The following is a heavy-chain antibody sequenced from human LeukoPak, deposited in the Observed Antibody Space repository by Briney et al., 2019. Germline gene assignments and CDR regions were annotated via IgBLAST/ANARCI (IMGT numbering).Heavy chain of an antibody. J-gene: IGHJ6*04. CDR1: GYTFTGYY. V-gene: IGHV1-2*02. CDR2: INPNSGGT. CDR3: ARDGQGTYYDFEMDV. D-gene: IGHD3-3*01. Sequence: GASVKVSCKASGYTFTGYYMHWVRQAPGQGLEWMGWINPNSGGTNYAQKFQGRVTMTRDTSISTAYMELSRLRSDDTAVYYCARDGQGTYYDFEMDVRGKGTTVTVSS.